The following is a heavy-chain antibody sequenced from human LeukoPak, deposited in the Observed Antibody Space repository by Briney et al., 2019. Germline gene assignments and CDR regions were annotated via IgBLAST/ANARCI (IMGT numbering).Heavy chain of an antibody. CDR3: AKSFRTTVRIDY. Sequence: GGSLRLSCAASGFTFDDYAMHWVRQAPGKGLEWVSGISWNSGSIDYADSVKGRFTISRDNAKNSLYLQMNSLRAEDTALYYCAKSFRTTVRIDYWGQGTLVTVSS. J-gene: IGHJ4*02. CDR1: GFTFDDYA. CDR2: ISWNSGSI. V-gene: IGHV3-9*01. D-gene: IGHD4-17*01.